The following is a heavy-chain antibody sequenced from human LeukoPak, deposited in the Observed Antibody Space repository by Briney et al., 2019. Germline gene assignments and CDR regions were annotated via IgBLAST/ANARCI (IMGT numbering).Heavy chain of an antibody. CDR1: GFTFSSYS. J-gene: IGHJ4*02. CDR3: ARDHGIPGSGSYKFDY. CDR2: ISSASTYI. Sequence: PGGSLRLSCAPSGFTFSSYSMNWGRQAPGKGLEWVSSISSASTYIYYADSVKGRFTISRDYAKNLLYLQMNSLRVEDTAVYYCARDHGIPGSGSYKFDYWGQGTLVTVSS. D-gene: IGHD3-10*01. V-gene: IGHV3-21*06.